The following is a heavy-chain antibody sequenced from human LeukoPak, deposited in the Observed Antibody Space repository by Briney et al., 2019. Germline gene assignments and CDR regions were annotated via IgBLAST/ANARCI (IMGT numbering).Heavy chain of an antibody. D-gene: IGHD2-8*01. J-gene: IGHJ4*02. CDR1: GGSISSYY. Sequence: SETLSLTCTVSGGSISSYYWGWIRQPPGKGLEWIGSINYTYYNPSLKSRVTISVDTSKNQFSLKLSSVTAADTAVYYCARRRFVRGPDVVNPFDYWGQGTLVTVSS. V-gene: IGHV4-39*01. CDR2: INYT. CDR3: ARRRFVRGPDVVNPFDY.